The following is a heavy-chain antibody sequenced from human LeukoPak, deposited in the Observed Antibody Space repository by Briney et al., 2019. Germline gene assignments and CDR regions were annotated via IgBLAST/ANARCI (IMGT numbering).Heavy chain of an antibody. CDR2: IKQDGSEK. D-gene: IGHD2-15*01. CDR1: GFTFSRYW. J-gene: IGHJ4*02. V-gene: IGHV3-7*01. Sequence: GGSLRLSCAASGFTFSRYWMSWVRQAPGKGLEWVANIKQDGSEKYYVDSVKGRFTVSRDNARNSLYLQMNSLRAEDTAVYYCARDRIPYCSGGSCSYLDYWGQGTLVTVSS. CDR3: ARDRIPYCSGGSCSYLDY.